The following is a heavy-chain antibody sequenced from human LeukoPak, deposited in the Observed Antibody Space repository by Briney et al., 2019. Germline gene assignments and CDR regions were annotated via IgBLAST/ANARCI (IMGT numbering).Heavy chain of an antibody. CDR1: GYSISSGYY. Sequence: PSETLSLTCDVSGYSISSGYYCGWFRQPPGKGLEWIATIFHSGSTYYNPSLQSRVTMSVDTSKNQCSLNLSTVTATDTAVYYCARLSNAAHAASWGQGALVTVSS. CDR3: ARLSNAAHAAS. CDR2: IFHSGST. J-gene: IGHJ5*02. V-gene: IGHV4-38-2*01. D-gene: IGHD2-15*01.